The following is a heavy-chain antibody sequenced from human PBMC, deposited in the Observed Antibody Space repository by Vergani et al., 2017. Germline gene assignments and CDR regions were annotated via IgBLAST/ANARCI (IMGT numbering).Heavy chain of an antibody. J-gene: IGHJ6*02. D-gene: IGHD3-9*01. CDR1: GGSISRDSYY. V-gene: IGHV4-61*02. CDR3: ARVMYRDEASTGYRLEGMDI. Sequence: QVQLQESGPGLVKSSQTLSLTCSVSGGSISRDSYYWSWIRQTAGKGLEWIGRVYGTGSTNYNPSLNSRVTMSVDTSKNQFSLKLRSVTAADTAVYFCARVMYRDEASTGYRLEGMDIWGQGTTVTISS. CDR2: VYGTGST.